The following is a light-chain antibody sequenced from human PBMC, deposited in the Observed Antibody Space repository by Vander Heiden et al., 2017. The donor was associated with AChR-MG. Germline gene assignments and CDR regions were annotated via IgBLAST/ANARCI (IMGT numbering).Light chain of an antibody. CDR3: SAWDDRLCASV. CDR1: ESTIGRTA. CDR2: SNS. Sequence: QSVLTQPPSASGTPGLRVTISCSGIESTIGRTAVSWYPRVPGTAPRLPIHSNSAGPWGARERFSVSKCGTTAFLAISGLESEDEAEYFCSAWDDRLCASVFGGGTKLTVL. J-gene: IGLJ3*02. V-gene: IGLV1-44*01.